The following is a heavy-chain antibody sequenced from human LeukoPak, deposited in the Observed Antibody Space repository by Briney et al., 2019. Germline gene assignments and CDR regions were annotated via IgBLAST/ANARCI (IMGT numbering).Heavy chain of an antibody. CDR2: INPNSGGT. CDR3: AFTDYGDHLPLTY. V-gene: IGHV1-2*04. Sequence: ASVKVSCKASGYTFTGYYMHWVRQAPGQGLEWMGWINPNSGGTNYAQKFQGWVTMTRDTSISTAYMGLSRLRSDDTAVYYCAFTDYGDHLPLTYWGQGTLVTVSS. D-gene: IGHD4-17*01. CDR1: GYTFTGYY. J-gene: IGHJ4*02.